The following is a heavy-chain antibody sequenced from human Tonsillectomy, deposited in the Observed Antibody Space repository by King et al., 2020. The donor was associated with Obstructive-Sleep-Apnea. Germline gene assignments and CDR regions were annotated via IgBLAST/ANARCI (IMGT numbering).Heavy chain of an antibody. J-gene: IGHJ4*02. CDR3: ARDYSSGTYSGGFFDY. V-gene: IGHV3-33*01. D-gene: IGHD3-10*01. CDR2: IWSGGSNQ. CDR1: GFRFNIHG. Sequence: VQLVESGGGVVQPGRSLRLSCTTSGFRFNIHGMHWVPQSPGKGLEWVAIIWSGGSNQYYADSVKGRFTISRDDSKNTLYLQMNNVRGEDTAVYYCARDYSSGTYSGGFFDYWGQGTLVTVSS.